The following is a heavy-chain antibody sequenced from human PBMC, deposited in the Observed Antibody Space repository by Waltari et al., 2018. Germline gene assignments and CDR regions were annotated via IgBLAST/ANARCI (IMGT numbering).Heavy chain of an antibody. CDR3: ARRAAAGNDY. Sequence: QVQLQESGPGLVKPSETLSLTCAVSGYSISSGYYWGWIRQPPGKGLEWIGSIYHSGSTYYNPSLKSRVTISVDTSKNQFSLKLSSVTAADTAVYYCARRAAAGNDYWGQGTLVTVSS. J-gene: IGHJ4*02. CDR1: GYSISSGYY. CDR2: IYHSGST. V-gene: IGHV4-38-2*01. D-gene: IGHD6-13*01.